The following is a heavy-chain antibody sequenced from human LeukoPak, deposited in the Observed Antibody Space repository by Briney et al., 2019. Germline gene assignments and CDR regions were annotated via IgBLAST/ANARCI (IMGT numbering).Heavy chain of an antibody. CDR2: IYHSGST. V-gene: IGHV4-4*02. CDR1: GGSISSSNW. J-gene: IGHJ4*02. CDR3: ARTGGYSSSWYGY. Sequence: PSETLSLTCAVSGGSISSSNWWSWVRQPPGKGLEWIGEIYHSGSTNYNPSLKSRVTISVDTSKNQFSLKLSSVTAADTAVYYCARTGGYSSSWYGYWGQGTLVTVSS. D-gene: IGHD6-13*01.